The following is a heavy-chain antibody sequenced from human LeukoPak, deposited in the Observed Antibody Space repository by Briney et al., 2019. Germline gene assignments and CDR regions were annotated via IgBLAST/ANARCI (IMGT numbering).Heavy chain of an antibody. J-gene: IGHJ4*02. V-gene: IGHV3-23*01. CDR1: GFTFINYG. CDR3: AVLAAPAVGY. CDR2: IRASGDRT. Sequence: GGSLRLSCVVSGFTFINYGMSWVRQAPGKGLEWVSTIRASGDRTYYAESVKGRFTMSGDKSKNTLYLQMSNLRAEDTAVYHCAVLAAPAVGYWGQGTLVTVSS. D-gene: IGHD2-15*01.